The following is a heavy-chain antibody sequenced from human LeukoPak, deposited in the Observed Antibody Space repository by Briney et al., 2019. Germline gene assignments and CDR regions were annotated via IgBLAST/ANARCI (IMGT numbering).Heavy chain of an antibody. Sequence: AGGSLRLSCVASGFTFTDYFMSWVRQAPGKGQEWVASIKHNGGEKYYVDSVKGRFTISRDNAKNSLYLEMSSLRVEDTAVYYCARDRGWRSSGYYLYHFDYWGQGTLVTFAS. CDR2: IKHNGGEK. V-gene: IGHV3-7*01. J-gene: IGHJ4*02. CDR1: GFTFTDYF. CDR3: ARDRGWRSSGYYLYHFDY. D-gene: IGHD3-22*01.